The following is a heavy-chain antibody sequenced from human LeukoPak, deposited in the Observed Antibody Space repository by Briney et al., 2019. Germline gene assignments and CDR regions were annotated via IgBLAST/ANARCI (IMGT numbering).Heavy chain of an antibody. Sequence: WASVKVSCKASGGTFSSYAISWVRQAPGQGLEWMGGIIPIFGTANYAQKFQGRVTITTDESTSTAYMELSSLRSEDTAVYYCAGEDYDSSGYYSYYFDYWGQGTLVTVSS. J-gene: IGHJ4*02. CDR1: GGTFSSYA. CDR2: IIPIFGTA. V-gene: IGHV1-69*05. CDR3: AGEDYDSSGYYSYYFDY. D-gene: IGHD3-22*01.